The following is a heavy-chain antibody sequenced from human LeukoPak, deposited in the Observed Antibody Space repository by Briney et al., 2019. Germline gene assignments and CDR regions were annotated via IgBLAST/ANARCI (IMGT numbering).Heavy chain of an antibody. V-gene: IGHV3-11*01. D-gene: IGHD3-22*01. CDR3: ARDGRGYYDSSGYSHFDY. CDR1: GFTFSDYY. J-gene: IGHJ4*02. CDR2: ISSSGSTI. Sequence: GGSLRLSCAASGFTFSDYYMSWIRQAPGKGLEWVSYISSSGSTIYYADSVKGRFTISRDNAKNSLYLQMNSLRAEDTAVYYCARDGRGYYDSSGYSHFDYWGQGTLVTVSS.